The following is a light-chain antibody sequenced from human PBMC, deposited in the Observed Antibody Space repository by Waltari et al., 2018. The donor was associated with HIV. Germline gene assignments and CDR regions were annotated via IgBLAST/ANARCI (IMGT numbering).Light chain of an antibody. V-gene: IGKV1-39*01. J-gene: IGKJ5*01. CDR1: RAINTY. Sequence: DIQMTQYPSSLSASVGDRVILTCRASRAINTYLNWYQQKPGKAPKLLIYSASSLQSRVPSRFSGSGSGTEFTLTISSVQPDDFATYFCQQSYSALITFGQGTRLDIK. CDR2: SAS. CDR3: QQSYSALIT.